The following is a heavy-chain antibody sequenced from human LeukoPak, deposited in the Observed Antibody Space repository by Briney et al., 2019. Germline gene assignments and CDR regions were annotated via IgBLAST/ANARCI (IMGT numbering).Heavy chain of an antibody. CDR2: IYAGGST. J-gene: IGHJ5*02. V-gene: IGHV3-66*01. CDR1: GFTVSNNY. D-gene: IGHD3-10*01. CDR3: ARDYYGSGSYGKTFDP. Sequence: GGSLGLSCAASGFTVSNNYMSWVRQAPGKGLEWVSVIYAGGSTYYADSVKGRFIISRDNSKNALYLQMNSLRAEDTAVYYCARDYYGSGSYGKTFDPWGQGTLVTVSS.